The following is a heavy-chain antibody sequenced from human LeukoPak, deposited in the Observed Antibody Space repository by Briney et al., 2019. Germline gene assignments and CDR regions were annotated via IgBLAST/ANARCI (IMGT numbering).Heavy chain of an antibody. CDR3: ARGFITMVRGVSYYMDV. V-gene: IGHV1-2*02. Sequence: ASVKVSCKASGYTFTGYYMHWVRQAPGQGLEWMGWINPNSGGTNYAQKFQGRVTMTRDTSISTAYMELSRLRSDDTAVYYCARGFITMVRGVSYYMDVWGKGTTVTVSS. J-gene: IGHJ6*03. CDR2: INPNSGGT. CDR1: GYTFTGYY. D-gene: IGHD3-10*01.